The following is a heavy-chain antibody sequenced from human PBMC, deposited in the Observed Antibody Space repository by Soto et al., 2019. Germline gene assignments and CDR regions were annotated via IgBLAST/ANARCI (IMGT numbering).Heavy chain of an antibody. J-gene: IGHJ5*02. CDR3: ARQVGEKVGWFDP. V-gene: IGHV3-30-3*01. CDR2: ISYDGSNK. D-gene: IGHD1-26*01. CDR1: GFTFSSYA. Sequence: QVQLVESGGGVVQPGRSLRLSCAVSGFTFSSYAMHWFRQAPGKGLEWVAVISYDGSNKYYADSVKGRFTISRDNAKNTLYLQMNSLRAEDTAVYYCARQVGEKVGWFDPWGQGTLVTVSS.